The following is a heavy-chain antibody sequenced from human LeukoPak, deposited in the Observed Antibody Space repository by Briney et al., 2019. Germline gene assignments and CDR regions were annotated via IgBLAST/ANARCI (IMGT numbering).Heavy chain of an antibody. Sequence: ASVKVSCKASGGTLSSYAISWVRQAPGQGLEWMGGIIPIFGTANYAQKFQGRVTITADKSTSTAYMELSSLRSEDTAVYYCARGVRKIHRYYYYYMDVWGKGTTVTVSS. CDR3: ARGVRKIHRYYYYYMDV. CDR2: IIPIFGTA. J-gene: IGHJ6*03. V-gene: IGHV1-69*06. D-gene: IGHD5-18*01. CDR1: GGTLSSYA.